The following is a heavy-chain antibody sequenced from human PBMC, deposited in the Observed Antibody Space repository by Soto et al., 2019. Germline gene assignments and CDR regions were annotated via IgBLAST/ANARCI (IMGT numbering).Heavy chain of an antibody. CDR3: ARDGLWFGALLYARNYYYGMDV. CDR2: IYYSGST. Sequence: PSETLSLTCTVSGGSVSSGSYYWSWIRQPPGKGLEWIGYIYYSGSTNYNPSLKSRVTISVDTSKNQFSLKLSSVTAADTAVYYCARDGLWFGALLYARNYYYGMDVCGQGTTVTVSS. J-gene: IGHJ6*02. D-gene: IGHD3-10*01. CDR1: GGSVSSGSYY. V-gene: IGHV4-61*01.